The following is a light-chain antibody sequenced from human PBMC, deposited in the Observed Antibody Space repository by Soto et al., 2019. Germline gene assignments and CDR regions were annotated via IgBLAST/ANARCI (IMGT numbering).Light chain of an antibody. CDR1: QGIRTD. J-gene: IGKJ1*01. Sequence: AIQMTQSPSSLSASVGDRVTITCRASQGIRTDLGWYQQKPGKAPKLLIYAASSLQSGVPSRFSGSGSGTDFTLTINSLQPEDFATYYCLQDYNYPKTFGQGTKVDIK. CDR3: LQDYNYPKT. CDR2: AAS. V-gene: IGKV1-6*01.